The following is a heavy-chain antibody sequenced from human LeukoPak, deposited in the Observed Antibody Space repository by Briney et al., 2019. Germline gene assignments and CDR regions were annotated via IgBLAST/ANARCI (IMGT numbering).Heavy chain of an antibody. CDR1: GFTFSSYE. D-gene: IGHD5-24*01. Sequence: GGSLRLSCAASGFTFSSYEMNWVRQAPGKGLEWVSYISSSGSTIYYADSVKGRFTISRDNAKNSLYLQMNSLRPEDTAFYYCAKDREAYNGNFDYWGQGNLVTVSS. V-gene: IGHV3-48*03. CDR3: AKDREAYNGNFDY. J-gene: IGHJ4*02. CDR2: ISSSGSTI.